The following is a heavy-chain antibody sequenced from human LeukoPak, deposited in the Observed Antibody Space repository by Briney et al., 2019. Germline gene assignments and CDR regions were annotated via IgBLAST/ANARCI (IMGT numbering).Heavy chain of an antibody. CDR3: ARTYYYGSGSTTIWFDP. CDR1: GGSISSYY. CDR2: IYYSGST. V-gene: IGHV4-59*01. Sequence: PSETLSLTCTVSGGSISSYYLNWIRRPPGKGLEWIGYIYYSGSTNYNPSLKSRVTISVDTSKNQFSLKLSSVTAADTAVYYCARTYYYGSGSTTIWFDPWGQGTLVTVSS. J-gene: IGHJ5*02. D-gene: IGHD3-10*01.